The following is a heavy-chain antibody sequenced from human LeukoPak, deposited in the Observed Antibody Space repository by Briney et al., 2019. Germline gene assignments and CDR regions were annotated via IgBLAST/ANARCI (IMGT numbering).Heavy chain of an antibody. V-gene: IGHV4-61*02. J-gene: IGHJ6*03. Sequence: SETLSLTXTVSGGSISSGSYYWSWIRQPAGKGLEWIGRIYTSGSTNYNPSLKSRVTISVDTSKNQFSLKLSSVTAADTAVYYCARRVAAAGSFSLVYYYYMDVWGKRTTVTVSS. CDR2: IYTSGST. D-gene: IGHD6-13*01. CDR1: GGSISSGSYY. CDR3: ARRVAAAGSFSLVYYYYMDV.